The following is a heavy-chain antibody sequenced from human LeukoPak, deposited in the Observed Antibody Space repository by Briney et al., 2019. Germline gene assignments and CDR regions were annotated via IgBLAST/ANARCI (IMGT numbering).Heavy chain of an antibody. V-gene: IGHV4-30-4*01. Sequence: SETLSLTCTVSGGSISSGDYYWSWIRQPPGKGLEWIGYIYYSGSTYYNPSLKSRVTISVDTSKNQFSLKLSSVTAADTAVYYCARGGTYSGYAADDYGGRGPLVTVSS. J-gene: IGHJ4*02. CDR1: GGSISSGDYY. CDR3: ARGGTYSGYAADDY. CDR2: IYYSGST. D-gene: IGHD5-12*01.